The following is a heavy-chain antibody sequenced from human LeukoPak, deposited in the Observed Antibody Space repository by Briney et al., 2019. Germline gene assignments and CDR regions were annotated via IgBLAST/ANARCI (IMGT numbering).Heavy chain of an antibody. V-gene: IGHV1-18*01. J-gene: IGHJ4*02. CDR2: ISAYNGNT. CDR1: GYTFTSYG. D-gene: IGHD3-22*01. Sequence: ASVKVSCKASGYTFTSYGIRWVRQAPGQGLERMGWISAYNGNTNYAQKLQGRVTMTTDTSTSTAYMELRSLRSDDTAVYYCARGLYYYDSSGYYEENFDYWGQGTLVTVSS. CDR3: ARGLYYYDSSGYYEENFDY.